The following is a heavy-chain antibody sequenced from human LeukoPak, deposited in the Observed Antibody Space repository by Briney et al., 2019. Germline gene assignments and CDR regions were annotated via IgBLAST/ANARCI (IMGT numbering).Heavy chain of an antibody. J-gene: IGHJ3*02. Sequence: TGGSLRLSCATSGFTFGDYHMDWVRQAPGKGLEWIGRVRNKARNYNTEYVASVEGRFTISRDASKNSLYLQMDSLKIGDTGVYFCARDGQQGDQSAFDIWGQGTTVTVSS. D-gene: IGHD2-21*01. V-gene: IGHV3-72*01. CDR1: GFTFGDYH. CDR3: ARDGQQGDQSAFDI. CDR2: VRNKARNYNT.